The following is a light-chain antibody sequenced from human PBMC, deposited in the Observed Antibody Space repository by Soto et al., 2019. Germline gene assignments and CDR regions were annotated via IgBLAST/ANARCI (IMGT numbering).Light chain of an antibody. V-gene: IGKV1-5*01. CDR1: QSISSW. CDR3: QQYNSYSPYT. CDR2: DAS. J-gene: IGKJ2*01. Sequence: DIQMTQSPSTLSASVGDRVTITCRASQSISSWLAWYQQKPGKAPKLLIYDASSLESGVPSRFSGSGSGTEFTLTISSLQPDDFAGYYCQQYNSYSPYTFGQGTKLEIK.